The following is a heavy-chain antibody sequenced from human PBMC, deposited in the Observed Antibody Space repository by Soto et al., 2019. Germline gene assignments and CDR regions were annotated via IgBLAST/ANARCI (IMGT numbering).Heavy chain of an antibody. D-gene: IGHD2-2*01. J-gene: IGHJ5*02. V-gene: IGHV4-34*01. CDR3: ARGRRRVVPAAMFGWGYNWFDP. Sequence: QVQLQQWGAGLLKPSETLSLTCAVYGGSFSGYYWSWIRQPPGKGLEWIGEINHSGSTNYNPSLKSRVTISVETSKNQFSLKLSSVTAADTAVYYCARGRRRVVPAAMFGWGYNWFDPWGQGTLVTVSS. CDR2: INHSGST. CDR1: GGSFSGYY.